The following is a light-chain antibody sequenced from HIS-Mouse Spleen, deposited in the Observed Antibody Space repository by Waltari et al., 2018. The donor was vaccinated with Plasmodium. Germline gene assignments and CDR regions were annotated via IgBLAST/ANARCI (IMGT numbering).Light chain of an antibody. Sequence: QSALTQPASVSGSPGQSITISCTGTRSDVGGSNYVPWYQQHPGKAPKLMIYDVSNRPSGVSNRFSGSKSGNAASLTISGLQAEDEADYYCSSYTSSSTLVFGGGTKLTVL. CDR1: RSDVGGSNY. CDR2: DVS. V-gene: IGLV2-14*03. J-gene: IGLJ2*01. CDR3: SSYTSSSTLV.